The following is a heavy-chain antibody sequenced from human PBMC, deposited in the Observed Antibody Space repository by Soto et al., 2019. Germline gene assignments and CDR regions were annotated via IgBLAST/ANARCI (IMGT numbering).Heavy chain of an antibody. CDR1: GESFSGYY. Sequence: SETLSLTCAVYGESFSGYYWSWIRQPPGKGLEWIGEIHDSGSTNYNPSLKSRLIISVDTSRNQFSLKLSSVTAADTAVYYCARENQRVPLGSYFASWGQGTLVTVSS. V-gene: IGHV4-34*01. CDR3: ARENQRVPLGSYFAS. CDR2: IHDSGST. J-gene: IGHJ4*02.